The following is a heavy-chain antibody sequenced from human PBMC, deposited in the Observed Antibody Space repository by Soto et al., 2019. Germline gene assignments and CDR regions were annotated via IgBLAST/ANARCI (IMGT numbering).Heavy chain of an antibody. CDR1: GFTFSDYY. V-gene: IGHV3-11*01. Sequence: QVQLVESGGGLVKPGESLRLSCAASGFTFSDYYMSWIRQAPGKGLEWVSYISSSGSTIYYADSVKGRFTISRDNAKNSLYLKMNSLRAEDTAVYYCARERWDIVVVVAAQNDAFDIWGQGTIVTVSS. CDR2: ISSSGSTI. J-gene: IGHJ3*02. CDR3: ARERWDIVVVVAAQNDAFDI. D-gene: IGHD2-15*01.